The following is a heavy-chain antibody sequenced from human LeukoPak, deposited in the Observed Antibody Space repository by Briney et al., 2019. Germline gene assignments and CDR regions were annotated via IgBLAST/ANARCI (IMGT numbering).Heavy chain of an antibody. CDR1: VGSISERY. J-gene: IGHJ4*02. V-gene: IGHV4-59*08. CDR2: WRYDGSP. CDR3: VVTQKWLAFDY. Sequence: SETLSLTCAVSVGSISERYWSWIRQPPGKGLEWIANWRYDGSPNYTPSLESRATISLDTSKNRFSLRLTSVTAADTAVYYCVVTQKWLAFDYWGQGILVTVSS. D-gene: IGHD6-19*01.